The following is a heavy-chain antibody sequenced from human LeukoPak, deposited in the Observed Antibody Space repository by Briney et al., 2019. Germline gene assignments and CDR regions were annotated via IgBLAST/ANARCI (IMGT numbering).Heavy chain of an antibody. J-gene: IGHJ6*02. CDR3: TRHGVNSSSSYYYDMDV. CDR2: IYYSGST. Sequence: SETLSLTCTVSGGSIINYYWSWIRQPPGKGLEWIGYIYYSGSTNYNPSLKSRVTISVDTSKNQFSLKLSSVTAADTAVYYCTRHGVNSSSSYYYDMDVWGQGTTVTVSS. V-gene: IGHV4-59*08. CDR1: GGSIINYY. D-gene: IGHD6-6*01.